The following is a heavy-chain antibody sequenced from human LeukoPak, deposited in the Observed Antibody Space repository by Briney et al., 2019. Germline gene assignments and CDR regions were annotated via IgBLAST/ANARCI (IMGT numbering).Heavy chain of an antibody. CDR2: ISYDGSNK. D-gene: IGHD2-21*01. CDR1: GFTFSSYA. J-gene: IGHJ6*03. CDR3: ARDDAFLSFYYMDV. Sequence: GGSLRLSCAASGFTFSSYAMHWVRQAPGKGLEWVAVISYDGSNKYYADSVKGRFTISRDNSKNTLYLQMNSLRAEDTAVYYCARDDAFLSFYYMDVWGKGTTVTVSS. V-gene: IGHV3-30-3*01.